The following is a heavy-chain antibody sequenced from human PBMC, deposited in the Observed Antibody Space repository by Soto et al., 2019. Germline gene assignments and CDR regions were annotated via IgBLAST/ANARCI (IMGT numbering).Heavy chain of an antibody. CDR1: GFTFSSYS. D-gene: IGHD7-27*01. J-gene: IGHJ3*02. CDR3: ARDDGELGIEPHAFDI. Sequence: GGSLRLSCAASGFTFSSYSMNWVRQAPGKGLEWVSSISSSSSYIYYADSVKGRFTISRDNAKNSLYLQMNSLRAEDTAVYYCARDDGELGIEPHAFDIWGQGTMVTVSS. CDR2: ISSSSSYI. V-gene: IGHV3-21*01.